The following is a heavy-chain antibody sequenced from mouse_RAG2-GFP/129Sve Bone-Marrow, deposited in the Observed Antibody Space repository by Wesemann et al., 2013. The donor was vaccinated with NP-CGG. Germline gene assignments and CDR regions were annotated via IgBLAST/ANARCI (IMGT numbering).Heavy chain of an antibody. CDR3: ARNYYGSSYFDY. J-gene: IGHJ2*01. V-gene: IGHV1-18*01. D-gene: IGHD1-1*01. Sequence: KQSHGKSLEWIGDINPNNGGTIYNQKFKGKATLTVDKSSSTAYMELRSLTSEDTAVYYCARNYYGSSYFDYWGQGTTLTVSS. CDR2: INPNNGGT.